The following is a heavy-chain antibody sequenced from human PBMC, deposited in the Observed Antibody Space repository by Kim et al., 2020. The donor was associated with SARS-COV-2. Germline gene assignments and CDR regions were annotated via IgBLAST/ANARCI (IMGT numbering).Heavy chain of an antibody. D-gene: IGHD3-10*01. V-gene: IGHV4-31*03. CDR1: GGSISSGGYY. J-gene: IGHJ6*02. Sequence: SETLSLTCTVSGGSISSGGYYWSWIRQHPGKGLEWIGYIYYSGSTYYNPSLKSRVTISVDTSKNQFSLKLSSVTAADTAVYYCARDRGPGVYYYYGMDVWGQGTTVTVSS. CDR2: IYYSGST. CDR3: ARDRGPGVYYYYGMDV.